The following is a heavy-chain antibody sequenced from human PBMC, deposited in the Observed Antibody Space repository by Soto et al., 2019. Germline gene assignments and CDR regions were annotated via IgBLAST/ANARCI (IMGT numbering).Heavy chain of an antibody. V-gene: IGHV3-30-3*01. CDR1: GFTFSSYA. CDR2: ISYDGSNK. CDR3: ARADQPNDFWSGIGYYFDY. J-gene: IGHJ4*02. D-gene: IGHD3-3*01. Sequence: GGSLRLSCAASGFTFSSYAMHWVRQAPGKGLEWVAVISYDGSNKYYADSVKGRFTISRDNSKNTLYLQMNSLRAEDTAVYYCARADQPNDFWSGIGYYFDYWGQRTLVTVSS.